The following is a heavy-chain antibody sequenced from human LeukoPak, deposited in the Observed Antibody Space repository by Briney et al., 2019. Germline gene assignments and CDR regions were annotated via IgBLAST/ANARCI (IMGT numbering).Heavy chain of an antibody. CDR3: AKVTSDY. CDR1: GFSFNTNA. D-gene: IGHD2-21*02. Sequence: PGGSLRLSCAASGFSFNTNALSWVRQAPGKGLEWVSSISSGGDRTYYADSVKGRFTISRDNSKNTLSLQMNSLRAGDTALYYCAKVTSDYWGQGTLVSVSS. CDR2: ISSGGDRT. V-gene: IGHV3-23*01. J-gene: IGHJ4*02.